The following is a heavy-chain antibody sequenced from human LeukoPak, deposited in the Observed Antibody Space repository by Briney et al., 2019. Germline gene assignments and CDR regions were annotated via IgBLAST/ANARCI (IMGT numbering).Heavy chain of an antibody. CDR1: GFTFSNVW. V-gene: IGHV3-15*01. D-gene: IGHD3-16*01. CDR2: IIRISGGGTS. Sequence: PGGSLRLSCAASGFTFSNVWMSWVRQVPGKGLEWVGRIIRISGGGTSDYPAPVKGRFTISRDDSKNTVYLQMNSLKTEDTAVYYCTTHRGEWVLDSWGQGTLVTVSS. J-gene: IGHJ4*02. CDR3: TTHRGEWVLDS.